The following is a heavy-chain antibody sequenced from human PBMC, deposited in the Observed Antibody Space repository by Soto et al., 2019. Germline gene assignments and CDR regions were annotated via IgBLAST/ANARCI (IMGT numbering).Heavy chain of an antibody. Sequence: SETHSLTCTVSGGNIGSGDYHWSWIRQPPGKGLEWIGYIYYSGSTYYNPSLKSRVTISVDTSKNQFSLKLSSVTAADTAVYYCARVRGVTYFDYWGQGTLVTVSS. D-gene: IGHD3-10*01. CDR2: IYYSGST. CDR1: GGNIGSGDYH. J-gene: IGHJ4*02. CDR3: ARVRGVTYFDY. V-gene: IGHV4-30-4*01.